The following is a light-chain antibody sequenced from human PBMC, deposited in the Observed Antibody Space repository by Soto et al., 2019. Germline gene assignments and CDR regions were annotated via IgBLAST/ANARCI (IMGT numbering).Light chain of an antibody. J-gene: IGLJ1*01. CDR3: QSYDSSLSGSNYV. V-gene: IGLV1-40*01. CDR1: SSNIGAGYD. Sequence: VLTQPPSVSVAPGQRVTISFTGSSSNIGAGYDVHWYQQLPGTAPKLLIYGNSNRPSGVPDRFSGSKSGTSASLAITGLQAEDEADYYCQSYDSSLSGSNYVFGTGT. CDR2: GNS.